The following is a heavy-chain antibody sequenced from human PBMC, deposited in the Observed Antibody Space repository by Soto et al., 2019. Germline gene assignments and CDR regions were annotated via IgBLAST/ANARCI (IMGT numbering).Heavy chain of an antibody. J-gene: IGHJ4*02. D-gene: IGHD1-1*01. V-gene: IGHV1-18*01. Sequence: QVHLVQSGAEVKKPGASVKVSCKGSGYTFTSYGITWVRQAPGQGLEWMGWISAHNGNTDYAQRLQGRVTVTRDTSTSTAYMELRSLRSDDTAVYYCARGRYGDYWGQGAQVTLSS. CDR3: ARGRYGDY. CDR2: ISAHNGNT. CDR1: GYTFTSYG.